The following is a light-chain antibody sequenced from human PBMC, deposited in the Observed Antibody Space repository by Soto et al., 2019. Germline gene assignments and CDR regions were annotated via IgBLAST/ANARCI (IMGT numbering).Light chain of an antibody. CDR1: QSIKTY. CDR3: QQSFVTPRT. CDR2: DAS. V-gene: IGKV1-39*01. J-gene: IGKJ1*01. Sequence: DIQMTQSPSPLSASVGDRVTITCRASQSIKTYLNWYQHKPGKAPNLLIHDASTLQTGVPSRFSGSGSGTDITLTINILQPEDFATYYCQQSFVTPRTFGPGTKVDIK.